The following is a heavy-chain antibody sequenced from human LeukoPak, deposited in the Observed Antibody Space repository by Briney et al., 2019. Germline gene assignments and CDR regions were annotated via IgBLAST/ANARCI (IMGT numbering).Heavy chain of an antibody. CDR2: IYSSGST. J-gene: IGHJ5*02. Sequence: PSETLSPTCTVSGGSISSYYWSWVRQPAGKGLEWIGRIYSSGSTDYNPSLKSRVTMSVDTSKNQFSLKLTSVTAADTAVFYCVRDAAHGFAPAWGQGTLVTVSS. V-gene: IGHV4-4*07. D-gene: IGHD3-16*01. CDR1: GGSISSYY. CDR3: VRDAAHGFAPA.